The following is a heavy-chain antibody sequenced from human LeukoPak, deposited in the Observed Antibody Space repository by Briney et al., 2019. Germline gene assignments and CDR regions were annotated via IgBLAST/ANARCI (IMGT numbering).Heavy chain of an antibody. V-gene: IGHV3-11*01. CDR3: ARIYCSSTSCYIDY. Sequence: GSPRLPCSSPGFPLRDLLLSWDRQGPGEGLGWGSYISSSGSTIYYAGSVKGRFTISGDNAKNSLYLQMNSLRAEDTAVYYCARIYCSSTSCYIDYWGQGTLVTVSS. J-gene: IGHJ4*02. CDR1: GFPLRDLL. D-gene: IGHD2-2*01. CDR2: ISSSGSTI.